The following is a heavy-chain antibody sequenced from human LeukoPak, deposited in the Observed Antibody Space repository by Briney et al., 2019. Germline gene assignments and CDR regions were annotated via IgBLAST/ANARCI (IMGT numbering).Heavy chain of an antibody. D-gene: IGHD6-19*01. CDR3: AKDRGYSSGEYYFDY. V-gene: IGHV3-23*01. Sequence: GGSLRLSCAASGFTFSSYAMSWVRQAPGKGLEWVSAISGSGGSTYYADSVKGRFTISRDNSKNTPYLQMNSLRAEDTAVYYCAKDRGYSSGEYYFDYWGQGTLVTVSS. J-gene: IGHJ4*02. CDR2: ISGSGGST. CDR1: GFTFSSYA.